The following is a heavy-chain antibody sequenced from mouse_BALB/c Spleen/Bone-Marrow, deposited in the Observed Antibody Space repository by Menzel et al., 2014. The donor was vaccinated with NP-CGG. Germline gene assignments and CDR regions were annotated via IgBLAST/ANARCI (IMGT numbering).Heavy chain of an antibody. CDR1: VFTFTSYY. D-gene: IGHD2-13*01. CDR3: TREGDSPFAY. V-gene: IGHV1S81*02. CDR2: INPSNGGT. J-gene: IGHJ3*01. Sequence: VLLYQSAAEPVKPGASVKLSCKASVFTFTSYYMYWVKQRPGQGLEWIGEINPSNGGTNFNEKLKSKAMLTVDKSSRTAYMQLSILATEDSAVYYGTREGDSPFAYWGQGTLVTVSA.